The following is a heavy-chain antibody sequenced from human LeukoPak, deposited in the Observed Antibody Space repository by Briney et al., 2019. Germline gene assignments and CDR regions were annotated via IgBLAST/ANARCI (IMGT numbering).Heavy chain of an antibody. J-gene: IGHJ4*02. D-gene: IGHD1-26*01. CDR1: GFTFIAFG. Sequence: GGSLILSCAASGFTFIAFGMHWVRQAPGKGLEWVTFIPYDGSDKYYADSVKGRFTISRDNSKNTLYLQMNSLRAEDTAVYYCAREGSYYAIDYWGQGTLVTVSS. V-gene: IGHV3-30*19. CDR2: IPYDGSDK. CDR3: AREGSYYAIDY.